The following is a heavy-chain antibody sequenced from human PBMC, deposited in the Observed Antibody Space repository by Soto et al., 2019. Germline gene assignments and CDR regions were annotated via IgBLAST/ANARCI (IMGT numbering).Heavy chain of an antibody. Sequence: QVQLVQSGAEVKKPGSSVKVSCKASGGTFSSYAISWVRQAPGQGLERMGGIIPIFGTANYAQKFQGRVTITADESTSTAYMELSSLRSEDTAVYYCARDLDYGGNSPLYFDYWGQGTLVTVSS. CDR1: GGTFSSYA. D-gene: IGHD4-17*01. CDR3: ARDLDYGGNSPLYFDY. J-gene: IGHJ4*02. V-gene: IGHV1-69*01. CDR2: IIPIFGTA.